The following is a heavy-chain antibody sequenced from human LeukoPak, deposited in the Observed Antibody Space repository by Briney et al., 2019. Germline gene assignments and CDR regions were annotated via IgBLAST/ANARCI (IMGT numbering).Heavy chain of an antibody. D-gene: IGHD6-19*01. CDR2: ISWNSGSI. V-gene: IGHV3-9*01. CDR3: ATQPQWLNESY. CDR1: GFTFDDYA. J-gene: IGHJ4*02. Sequence: GGSLRLSCAASGFTFDDYAMHWVRQAPGKGLEWASGISWNSGSIGYADSVKGRFTISRDNAKNSLYLQMNSLRAEDTALYYCATQPQWLNESYWGQGTLVTVSS.